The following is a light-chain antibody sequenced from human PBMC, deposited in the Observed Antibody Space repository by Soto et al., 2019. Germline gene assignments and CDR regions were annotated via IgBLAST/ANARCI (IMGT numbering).Light chain of an antibody. CDR1: QDIGYS. J-gene: IGKJ1*01. CDR3: QQYNCDPRT. Sequence: DIQMTQSPSSLSASVGARVTITCRASQDIGYSLGWFQQRPGKAPKSLIYAAATSKSGVPSKFSGSGSGTHSTLTSSRVQAEDFGNYYCQQYNCDPRTFGQGTKVEIK. V-gene: IGKV1-16*02. CDR2: AAA.